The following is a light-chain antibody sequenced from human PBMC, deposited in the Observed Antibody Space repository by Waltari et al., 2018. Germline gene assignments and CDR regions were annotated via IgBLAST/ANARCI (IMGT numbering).Light chain of an antibody. V-gene: IGLV2-14*01. J-gene: IGLJ1*01. Sequence: QSALTQPASVSGSPGQSITISCSGTDSDVGAYDFVSWYQQHPVKAPHLIIYEVSNRPSGFSNRFSASKSGNTASLTISGLQAEDEADYYCSSYTTSSAPGVFGTGTRVTVL. CDR2: EVS. CDR3: SSYTTSSAPGV. CDR1: DSDVGAYDF.